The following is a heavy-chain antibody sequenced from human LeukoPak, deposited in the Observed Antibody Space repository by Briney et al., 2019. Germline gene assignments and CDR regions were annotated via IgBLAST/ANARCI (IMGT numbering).Heavy chain of an antibody. J-gene: IGHJ4*02. CDR1: GFSFATYA. V-gene: IGHV3-23*01. Sequence: PGGSLRLSCAASGFSFATYAMGWARHAPGKGPEWVSAFTPAGTTFSADIVKGRFSVSRDNSKNTLFLQMNSLRGEDTAVYYCVKESPYPEGSTARIYYFDNWGQGTLVTVSS. CDR2: FTPAGTT. CDR3: VKESPYPEGSTARIYYFDN. D-gene: IGHD2-2*01.